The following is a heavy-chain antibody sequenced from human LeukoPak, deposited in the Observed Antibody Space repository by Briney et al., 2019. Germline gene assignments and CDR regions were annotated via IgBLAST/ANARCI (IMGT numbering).Heavy chain of an antibody. CDR3: ARNIPVTRWGY. CDR1: GFSFSAVP. V-gene: IGHV3-66*01. D-gene: IGHD2-21*01. J-gene: IGHJ4*02. Sequence: PGGSLRLSCEASGFSFSAVPMTWVRQAPGKGLEWVSLIYSGGSTYYADSVKGRFTISRDNSKNTVYLQMNSLRAEDTAVYYCARNIPVTRWGYWGQGTLVTVSS. CDR2: IYSGGST.